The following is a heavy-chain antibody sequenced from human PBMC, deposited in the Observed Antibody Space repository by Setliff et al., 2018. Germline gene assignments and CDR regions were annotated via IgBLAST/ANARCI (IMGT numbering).Heavy chain of an antibody. V-gene: IGHV3-9*01. Sequence: PGGSLRLSCAASGFSFANYAMHWVRQVPGKGLEWVSGINWNSRSVAYAVSVRGRFTISRDNAKNSLYLQMNSLRREDTAVYYCARGGRFAHYMDVWGKGTTVTVSS. CDR2: INWNSRSV. D-gene: IGHD3-3*01. CDR1: GFSFANYA. J-gene: IGHJ6*03. CDR3: ARGGRFAHYMDV.